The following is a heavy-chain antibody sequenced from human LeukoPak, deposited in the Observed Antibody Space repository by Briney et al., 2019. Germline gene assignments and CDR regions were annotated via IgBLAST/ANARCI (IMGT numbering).Heavy chain of an antibody. V-gene: IGHV1-69*13. Sequence: EASVKVSCKASGYTFTSYGISWVRQAPGQGLEWMGGIIPIFGTANYAQKFQGRVTITADESTSTAYMELSSLRSEDTAVYYCARDPAQVLSDYGMDVWGQGTTVTVSS. CDR1: GYTFTSYG. D-gene: IGHD2-15*01. CDR3: ARDPAQVLSDYGMDV. J-gene: IGHJ6*02. CDR2: IIPIFGTA.